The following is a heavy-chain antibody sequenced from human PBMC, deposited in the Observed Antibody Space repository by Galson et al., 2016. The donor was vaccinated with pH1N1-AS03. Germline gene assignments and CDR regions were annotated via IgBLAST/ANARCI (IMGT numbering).Heavy chain of an antibody. J-gene: IGHJ1*01. CDR3: VTDGAFGSTLEH. D-gene: IGHD2-2*01. CDR2: IDSSGCHI. CDR1: GFIFSNFG. Sequence: SLRLSCAASGFIFSNFGMNWVRQAPGKGPEWVSSIDSSGCHIYYAHSLKGRFTISRDNAKNSLFLQMNSLRADEDTAVYYCVTDGAFGSTLEHWGQGTLVTVSS. V-gene: IGHV3-21*01.